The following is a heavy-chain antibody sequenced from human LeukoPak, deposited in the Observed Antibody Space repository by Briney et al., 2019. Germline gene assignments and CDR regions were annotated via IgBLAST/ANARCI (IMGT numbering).Heavy chain of an antibody. J-gene: IGHJ4*02. CDR3: ARLGARQMLEY. Sequence: PGGSLRLSCAAAGFSVSSSYMSWVRQAPGRGREWVANIKQDGGQIYYLESVKGRFTVSRDNAKNSLYLQMNSLRAEDTAVYYCARLGARQMLEYWGQGTLVTVSS. CDR1: GFSVSSSY. V-gene: IGHV3-7*01. CDR2: IKQDGGQI. D-gene: IGHD4-17*01.